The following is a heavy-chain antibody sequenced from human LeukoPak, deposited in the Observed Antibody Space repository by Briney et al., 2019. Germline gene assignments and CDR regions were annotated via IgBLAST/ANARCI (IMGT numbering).Heavy chain of an antibody. Sequence: GGSLRLSCAASGFTFSSYGMHWVRQAPGKGLEWVAVIWYDGSNKYYADSVKGRFIISRDNSKNTLYLQMNSLRAEDTAVYYCVTDLVIKGYFDYWGQGALVTVSS. CDR1: GFTFSSYG. V-gene: IGHV3-33*01. CDR2: IWYDGSNK. J-gene: IGHJ4*02. CDR3: VTDLVIKGYFDY. D-gene: IGHD2-21*01.